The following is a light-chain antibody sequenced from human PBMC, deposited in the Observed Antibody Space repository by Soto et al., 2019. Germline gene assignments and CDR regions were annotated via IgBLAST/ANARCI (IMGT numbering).Light chain of an antibody. J-gene: IGLJ1*01. Sequence: QSALTQPASVSGSPGHSITISCTGTGSDIGSYKYVSWYQQHTGKAPKLIIFEVNDRPSGVSDRLSGSKSGNTASLIISGLPAEDEADYYCASYTSISSLGVFGTGTKVTVL. CDR2: EVN. V-gene: IGLV2-14*03. CDR3: ASYTSISSLGV. CDR1: GSDIGSYKY.